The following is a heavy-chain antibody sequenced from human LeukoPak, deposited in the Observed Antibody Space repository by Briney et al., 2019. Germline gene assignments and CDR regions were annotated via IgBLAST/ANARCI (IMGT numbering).Heavy chain of an antibody. CDR3: ASSRGWLQPDY. J-gene: IGHJ4*02. V-gene: IGHV3-74*01. CDR1: GFTFSSYW. CDR2: INSDGSST. D-gene: IGHD5-24*01. Sequence: TGGSLRLSCAASGFTFSSYWMHWVRQAPGKGLVWVSRINSDGSSTSYADSVKGRFTISRDNAKNTLYLHMNSLRAEDTAVYYCASSRGWLQPDYWGQGTLVTVSS.